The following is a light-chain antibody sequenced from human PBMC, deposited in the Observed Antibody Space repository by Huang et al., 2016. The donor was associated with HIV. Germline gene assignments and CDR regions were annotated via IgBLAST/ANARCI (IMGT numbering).Light chain of an antibody. CDR3: QQYNSYPYT. Sequence: DIQMTQSPSTLSASIGDRVTITCRASQSISSWLAWFQQQPGQAPKLLMFGASSLESGVPSRFSGSGSGTEFSLTISSLRPDDYGTYFCQQYNSYPYTFGQGTKLEIK. V-gene: IGKV1-5*01. CDR1: QSISSW. J-gene: IGKJ2*01. CDR2: GAS.